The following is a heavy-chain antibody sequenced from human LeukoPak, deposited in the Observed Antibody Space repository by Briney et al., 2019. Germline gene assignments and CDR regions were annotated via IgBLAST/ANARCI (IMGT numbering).Heavy chain of an antibody. J-gene: IGHJ4*02. Sequence: GGSLRLSCAASGFTFDDYGVSWVRQAPGKGLEWVSGINWNGGSTGYADSVKGRFTISRDNAKNSLYLQMNSLRAEDTALYHCARDSYRFLEWLLSLIKNFDYWGQGTLVTVSS. D-gene: IGHD3-3*01. CDR3: ARDSYRFLEWLLSLIKNFDY. CDR2: INWNGGST. V-gene: IGHV3-20*01. CDR1: GFTFDDYG.